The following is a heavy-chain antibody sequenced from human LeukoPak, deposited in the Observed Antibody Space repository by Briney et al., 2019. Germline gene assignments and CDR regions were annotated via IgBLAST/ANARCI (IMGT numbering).Heavy chain of an antibody. CDR3: ARGTNADY. CDR2: ISGSGSAI. CDR1: GFTFSSYE. D-gene: IGHD2-8*01. V-gene: IGHV3-48*03. J-gene: IGHJ4*02. Sequence: PGGSLRLPCAASGFTFSSYEMIWVRQAPGEGLEWVSYISGSGSAISYADSVKGRFTISRDNAKNSLYLQMNSLRAEDTAVYYCARGTNADYWGQGTLVTVSS.